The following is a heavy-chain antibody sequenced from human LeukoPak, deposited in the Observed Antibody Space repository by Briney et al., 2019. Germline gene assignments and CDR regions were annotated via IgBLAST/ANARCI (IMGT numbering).Heavy chain of an antibody. Sequence: GGSLRLSCAASGFTFSDYYMSWIRQAPGKGLEWVSYISSSGSTIYYADSVKGRFTISRDNAKNSLYLQMDSLRAEDTAVYYCARVSPYSSAWQFDFWGQGTLVTVSS. D-gene: IGHD6-25*01. CDR2: ISSSGSTI. V-gene: IGHV3-11*01. CDR1: GFTFSDYY. J-gene: IGHJ4*02. CDR3: ARVSPYSSAWQFDF.